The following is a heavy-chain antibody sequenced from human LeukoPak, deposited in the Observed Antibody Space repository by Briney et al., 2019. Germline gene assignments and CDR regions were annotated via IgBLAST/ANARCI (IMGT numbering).Heavy chain of an antibody. Sequence: ASVKVSCKASGYTFTSYAMNWVRQAPGQGLEWMGWINTNTGNPTYAQGFTGRFVFSLDTSVSTAYLQISSLKAEDTAVYYCARVLSSSWQAPNDYWGQGTLATVSS. D-gene: IGHD6-13*01. CDR3: ARVLSSSWQAPNDY. J-gene: IGHJ4*02. CDR2: INTNTGNP. CDR1: GYTFTSYA. V-gene: IGHV7-4-1*02.